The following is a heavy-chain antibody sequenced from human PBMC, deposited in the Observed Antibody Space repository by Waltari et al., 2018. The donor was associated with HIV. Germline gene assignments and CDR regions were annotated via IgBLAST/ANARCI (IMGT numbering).Heavy chain of an antibody. J-gene: IGHJ4*02. CDR1: GFTFSNFA. CDR3: ARGYSSSRWIPLYH. Sequence: QVQLVESGGGVVQPGTSLTLSCAVSGFTFSNFAIHWVRQSPGKRLGWLSVFWSDGAEISYADSVKGRFTISKDSSQKTLYLHLTSLRAEDTALYYCARGYSSSRWIPLYHWGRGTLVTVSS. V-gene: IGHV3-33*01. CDR2: FWSDGAEI. D-gene: IGHD6-6*01.